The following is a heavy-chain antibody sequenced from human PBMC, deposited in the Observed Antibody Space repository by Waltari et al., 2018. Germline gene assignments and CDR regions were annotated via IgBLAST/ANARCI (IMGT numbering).Heavy chain of an antibody. V-gene: IGHV4-61*02. CDR3: AREGGITIFGVVSKYYFDY. D-gene: IGHD3-3*01. CDR1: GGSISSGSYY. J-gene: IGHJ4*02. Sequence: QVQLRESGPGLVKPSQTLSLTCTVSGGSISSGSYYWSWIRQPAGKGLEWIGRIYTSGSTNYNPSRKSRVTISVDTSKNQFSLKLSSVTAADTAVYYCAREGGITIFGVVSKYYFDYWGQGTLVTVSS. CDR2: IYTSGST.